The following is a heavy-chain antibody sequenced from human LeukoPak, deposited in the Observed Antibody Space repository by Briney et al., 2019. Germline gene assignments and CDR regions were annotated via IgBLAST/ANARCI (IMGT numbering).Heavy chain of an antibody. J-gene: IGHJ6*03. CDR1: GGSFSGYY. D-gene: IGHD2-15*01. Sequence: SETLSLTCAVYGGSFSGYYWSWIRQPPGKGLEWIGEINHSGSTNYNPSLKGRVTISVDTSKNQFSLKLSSVTAADTAVYYCARGRGGYYYYYMDVWGKGTTVTVSS. CDR2: INHSGST. V-gene: IGHV4-34*01. CDR3: ARGRGGYYYYYMDV.